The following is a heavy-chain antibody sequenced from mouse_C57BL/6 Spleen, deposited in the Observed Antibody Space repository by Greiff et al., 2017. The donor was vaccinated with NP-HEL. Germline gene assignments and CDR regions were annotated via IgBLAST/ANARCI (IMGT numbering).Heavy chain of an antibody. V-gene: IGHV7-3*01. Sequence: EVQVVESGGGLVQPGGSLSLSCAASGFTFTDYYMSWVRQPPGKALEWLGFIRNKANGYTTEYSASVKGRFTISRDNSQSILYLQMNALRAEDSAAYDCARSPPCSYYAMDYWGQGTSVTVSS. CDR2: IRNKANGYTT. CDR1: GFTFTDYY. J-gene: IGHJ4*01. CDR3: ARSPPCSYYAMDY.